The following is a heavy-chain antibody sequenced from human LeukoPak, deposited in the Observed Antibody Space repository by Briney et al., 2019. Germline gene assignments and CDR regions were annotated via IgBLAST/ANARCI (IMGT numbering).Heavy chain of an antibody. CDR2: IYSSGNT. D-gene: IGHD3-16*01. V-gene: IGHV3-53*01. CDR1: GFTVSTTY. Sequence: PGGSLRLSCAASGFTVSTTYMSWVRQSPGKGLEWVSVIYSSGNTYYAEFVKGRFTISRDNSKNTVYLQVNSLRDEDTAVYYCARLPRGEYWGQGTLVTVSS. CDR3: ARLPRGEY. J-gene: IGHJ4*02.